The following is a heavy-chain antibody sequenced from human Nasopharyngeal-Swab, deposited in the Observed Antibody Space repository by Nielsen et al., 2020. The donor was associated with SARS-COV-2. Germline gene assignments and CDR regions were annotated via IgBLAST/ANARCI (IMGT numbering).Heavy chain of an antibody. V-gene: IGHV3-30*18. CDR2: ISYDGSNK. J-gene: IGHJ4*02. Sequence: GGSLRLSCAASGFTFSSYGIHWVRQAPGKGLEWVAVISYDGSNKYYADSVKGRFTISRDNSKNTLYLQMNSLRAEDTAVYYCAKDPKKNDYGDYVLWYWGQGTLVTVSS. CDR1: GFTFSSYG. D-gene: IGHD4-17*01. CDR3: AKDPKKNDYGDYVLWY.